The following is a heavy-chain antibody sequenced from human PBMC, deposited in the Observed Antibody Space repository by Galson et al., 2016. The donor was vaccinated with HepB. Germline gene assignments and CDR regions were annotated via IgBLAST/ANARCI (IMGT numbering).Heavy chain of an antibody. V-gene: IGHV1-18*01. J-gene: IGHJ4*02. D-gene: IGHD3-3*01. CDR3: ARDLVHAPLWSGSLSPPDY. CDR1: GYMFTSYG. Sequence: SVKVSCKASGYMFTSYGISWVRQAPGQGLEWMGRITPHNGNPHYAQKVQGRIKMTTDTATSTAYMELRTLTSDDTALYYCARDLVHAPLWSGSLSPPDYWGQGTLVTVSS. CDR2: ITPHNGNP.